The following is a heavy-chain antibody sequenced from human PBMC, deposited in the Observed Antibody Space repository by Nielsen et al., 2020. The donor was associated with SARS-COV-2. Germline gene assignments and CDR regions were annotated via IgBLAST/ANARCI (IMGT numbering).Heavy chain of an antibody. V-gene: IGHV4-59*11. J-gene: IGHJ4*02. D-gene: IGHD2-15*01. Sequence: SETLSLTCTVSGGSISSHYWSWIRQPPGKGLEWIGYIYYSGSTNYNPSLKSRVTISVDTSKNQFSLKLSSVTAADTAVYYCARGYCSGGSCYSGYFDYWGQGTLVTVSS. CDR1: GGSISSHY. CDR2: IYYSGST. CDR3: ARGYCSGGSCYSGYFDY.